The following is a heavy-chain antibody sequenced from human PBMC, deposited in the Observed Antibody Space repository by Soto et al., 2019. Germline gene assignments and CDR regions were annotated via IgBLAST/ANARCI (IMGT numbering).Heavy chain of an antibody. CDR3: ARLLSGDYYVRF. D-gene: IGHD2-21*01. CDR1: GFIFSSYW. J-gene: IGHJ4*02. Sequence: PGGSMRLSCAASGFIFSSYWMHWVRQVPGEGLVWVSGINGDGSSTSYADSVQGRFIISRDNAKNTLYLEMNGLRAEDTAVYFLARLLSGDYYVRFCGQGIPVTVSS. CDR2: INGDGSST. V-gene: IGHV3-74*01.